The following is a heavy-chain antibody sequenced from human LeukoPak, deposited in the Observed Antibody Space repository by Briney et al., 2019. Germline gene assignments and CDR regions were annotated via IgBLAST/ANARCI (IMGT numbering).Heavy chain of an antibody. CDR3: ARWPYKEVFDY. D-gene: IGHD1-14*01. J-gene: IGHJ4*02. Sequence: ASVKVSCKASGYTFTSYGISWVRQAPGQALEGMGWISAYNGNTNYAQKLQGRVTMTTDTSTSTAYMELRSLRSDDTAVYYCARWPYKEVFDYWGQGTLVTVSS. V-gene: IGHV1-18*01. CDR2: ISAYNGNT. CDR1: GYTFTSYG.